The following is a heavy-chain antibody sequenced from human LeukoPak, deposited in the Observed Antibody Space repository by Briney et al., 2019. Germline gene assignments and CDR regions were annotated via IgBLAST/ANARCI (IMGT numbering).Heavy chain of an antibody. V-gene: IGHV1-46*01. CDR3: ARTYCAEDCSIRYFDY. J-gene: IGHJ4*02. D-gene: IGHD2-21*02. CDR2: INPSGGDT. CDR1: GCTFTGYY. Sequence: ASVKVSCKASGCTFTGYYMHWVRQAPGQGLEWLGIINPSGGDTKYAQKFQGRVTLTRDKSTSTVYMELSSLTSDDTAVYYCARTYCAEDCSIRYFDYWGQGTLVTVSS.